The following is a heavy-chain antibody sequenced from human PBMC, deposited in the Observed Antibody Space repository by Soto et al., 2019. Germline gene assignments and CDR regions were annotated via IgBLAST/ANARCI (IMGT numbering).Heavy chain of an antibody. CDR2: INPILSMS. V-gene: IGHV1-69*02. J-gene: IGHJ4*02. Sequence: QVQLVQSGADVQRPGSSVRVSCKASGDTFNVYSINWVRQAPGLGLQWMGRINPILSMSNYAPRFQGRVTMTADKSTSTAYMELSSLRSEDTAMYYCATSYGSGYRAFDSWGQGALVTVSS. CDR1: GDTFNVYS. CDR3: ATSYGSGYRAFDS. D-gene: IGHD3-10*01.